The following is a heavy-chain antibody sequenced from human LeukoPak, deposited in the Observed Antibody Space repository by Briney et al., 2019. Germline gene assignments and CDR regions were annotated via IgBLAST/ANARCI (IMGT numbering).Heavy chain of an antibody. V-gene: IGHV1-69*04. J-gene: IGHJ5*02. CDR2: IIPILGIA. CDR3: ARLGGYDILTGHDPWFDP. CDR1: GGTFSSYA. D-gene: IGHD3-9*01. Sequence: GSSVKVSCKASGGTFSSYAISWVRQAPGQGLEWMGRIIPILGIANYAQKFQGRVTITADKSTSTAYMELSSLRSEDTAVYYCARLGGYDILTGHDPWFDPWGQGTLVTVSS.